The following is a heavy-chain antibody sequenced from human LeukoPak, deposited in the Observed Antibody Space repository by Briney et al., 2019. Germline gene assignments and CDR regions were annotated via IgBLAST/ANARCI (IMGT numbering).Heavy chain of an antibody. CDR2: IYYSGST. CDR3: ARRPSKTHSSSWCGFDY. D-gene: IGHD6-13*01. CDR1: DGNSIGYG. J-gene: IGHJ4*02. V-gene: IGHV4-59*08. Sequence: VADGNSIGYGGSRILKTPGKGLEWIGYIYYSGSTNYNPSLKSRVTISVDTSKNQFSLKLSSVTAADTAVYYCARRPSKTHSSSWCGFDYWGQGTLVTVSS.